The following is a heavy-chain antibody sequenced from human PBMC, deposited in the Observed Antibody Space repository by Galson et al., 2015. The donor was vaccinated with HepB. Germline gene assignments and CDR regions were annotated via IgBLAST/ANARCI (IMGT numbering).Heavy chain of an antibody. CDR3: ARITGSIAAAGGGGDY. CDR1: GYSFTSHW. Sequence: QSGAEVKKPGESLRISCKGSGYSFTSHWISWVRQMPGKGLEWMGRIDPSDSYTNYSPSFQGHVTISADKSISTAYLQWSSLKASDTAMYYCARITGSIAAAGGGGDYWGQGTLVTVSS. CDR2: IDPSDSYT. D-gene: IGHD6-13*01. V-gene: IGHV5-10-1*01. J-gene: IGHJ4*02.